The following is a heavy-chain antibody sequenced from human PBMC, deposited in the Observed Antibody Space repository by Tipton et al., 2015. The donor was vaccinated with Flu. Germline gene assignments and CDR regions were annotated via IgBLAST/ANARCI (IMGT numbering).Heavy chain of an antibody. D-gene: IGHD1-26*01. CDR1: GDSIRRDYF. CDR2: ISRRGST. CDR3: ARGPTVGAVRGYFDY. J-gene: IGHJ4*02. Sequence: GLVKPSETLSLTCIVSGDSIRRDYFWGWIRQPPGKGLEWIGHISRRGSTYYNSSLQSRATMSVDSSRNRFSLKLSSVTAADTAVYYCARGPTVGAVRGYFDYWGQGTLVTVSS. V-gene: IGHV4-38-2*02.